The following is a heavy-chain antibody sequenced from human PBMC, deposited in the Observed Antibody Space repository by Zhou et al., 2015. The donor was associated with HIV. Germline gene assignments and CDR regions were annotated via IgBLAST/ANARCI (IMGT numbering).Heavy chain of an antibody. Sequence: QVQLVQSGAEVKKPGASVKVSCKASGYTFTSYYMHWVRQAPGQGLEWMGGIIPIFGTANYAQKFQGRVTITADKSTSTAYMELSSLRSEDTAVYYCAREPDLTGYSSSWYGGFDYWGRGNPGHRLL. V-gene: IGHV1-69*06. CDR1: GYTFTSYY. CDR3: AREPDLTGYSSSWYGGFDY. CDR2: IIPIFGTA. D-gene: IGHD6-13*01. J-gene: IGHJ4*02.